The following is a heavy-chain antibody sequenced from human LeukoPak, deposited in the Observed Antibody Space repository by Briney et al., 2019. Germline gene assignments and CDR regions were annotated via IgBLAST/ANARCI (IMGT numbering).Heavy chain of an antibody. CDR3: ATNTYADYVSFDI. V-gene: IGHV3-74*01. D-gene: IGHD2-2*01. J-gene: IGHJ3*02. CDR2: IRGDGSST. CDR1: GFTFSGYW. Sequence: PGGSLRLSCTASGFTFSGYWMHWGRQAPGGGLGWVSRIRGDGSSTSYADSVKGRFTISRDNAKNTLYLQMNSLRAEDTAMYYCATNTYADYVSFDIWGQGTMVTVSS.